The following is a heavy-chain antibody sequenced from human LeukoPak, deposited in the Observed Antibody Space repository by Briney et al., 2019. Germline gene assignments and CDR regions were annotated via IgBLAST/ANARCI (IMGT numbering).Heavy chain of an antibody. CDR2: ISGSGGST. CDR3: AKDELTSGYYWGY. Sequence: PGGSLRLSCAASGFTFNSFGIHWVRQAPGKGLEWVSAISGSGGSTYYADSVKGRFTISRDNSKNTLYLQMNSLRAEDTAVYYCAKDELTSGYYWGYWGQGTLVTVSS. CDR1: GFTFNSFG. V-gene: IGHV3-23*01. J-gene: IGHJ4*02. D-gene: IGHD3-22*01.